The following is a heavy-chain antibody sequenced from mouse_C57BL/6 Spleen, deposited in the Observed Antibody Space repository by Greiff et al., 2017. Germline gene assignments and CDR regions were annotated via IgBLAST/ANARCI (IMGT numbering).Heavy chain of an antibody. Sequence: VQLQPSGAELMKPGASVKLSCKATGYTFTGYWIEWVKQRPGHGLEWIGEILPGSGSTNYNVKFKGKATFTADTSANTAYMQLSSLTTEDSAIYYCARRSSVYYYAMDYWGQGTSVTVSS. D-gene: IGHD3-2*02. V-gene: IGHV1-9*01. J-gene: IGHJ4*01. CDR2: ILPGSGST. CDR1: GYTFTGYW. CDR3: ARRSSVYYYAMDY.